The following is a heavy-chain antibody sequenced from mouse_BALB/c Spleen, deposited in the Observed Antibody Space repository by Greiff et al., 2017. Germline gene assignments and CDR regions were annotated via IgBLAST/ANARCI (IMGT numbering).Heavy chain of an antibody. J-gene: IGHJ4*01. CDR3: ARSNRWLQAMDY. D-gene: IGHD2-2*01. CDR1: GYTFSSYW. CDR2: ILPGSGST. Sequence: QVQLQQSGAELMKPGASVKISCKATGYTFSSYWIEWVKQRPGHGLEWIGEILPGSGSTNYNEKFKGKATFTADTSSNTAYMQLSSLTSEDSAVYYCARSNRWLQAMDYWGQGTSVTVSS. V-gene: IGHV1-9*01.